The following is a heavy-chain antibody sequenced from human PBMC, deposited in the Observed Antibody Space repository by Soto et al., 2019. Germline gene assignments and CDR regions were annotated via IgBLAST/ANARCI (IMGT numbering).Heavy chain of an antibody. J-gene: IGHJ4*02. CDR2: IWYDGSNK. V-gene: IGHV3-33*01. CDR1: GFTFSSYG. Sequence: QVQLVESGGGVVQPGRSLRLSCAASGFTFSSYGMHWVRQAPGKRLEWVAVIWYDGSNKYYADSVKGRFTISRDNSKNKLYLQMNSLIAEDTAVYYCARDGYCSGGSCYSVPVFDYWGQGTLVTVSS. D-gene: IGHD2-15*01. CDR3: ARDGYCSGGSCYSVPVFDY.